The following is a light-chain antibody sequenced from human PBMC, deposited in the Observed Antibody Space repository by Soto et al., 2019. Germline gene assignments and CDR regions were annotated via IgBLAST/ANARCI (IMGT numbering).Light chain of an antibody. V-gene: IGLV2-23*01. J-gene: IGLJ1*01. Sequence: QSVLTQPASVSGSPGQSITISCTGASSELGSYNLVSWYQQHPGKAPKLMIHEGNKRPSGVSHRFSGSMSGNTASLTISGLQAEDEAVYYCCSFVGSGTFYVFGNGTKATVL. CDR2: EGN. CDR1: SSELGSYNL. CDR3: CSFVGSGTFYV.